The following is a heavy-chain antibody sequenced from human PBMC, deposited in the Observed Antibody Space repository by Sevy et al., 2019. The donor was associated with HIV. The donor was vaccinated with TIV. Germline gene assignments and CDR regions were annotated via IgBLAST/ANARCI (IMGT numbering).Heavy chain of an antibody. D-gene: IGHD2-15*01. J-gene: IGHJ4*02. CDR2: IIPIFGTA. V-gene: IGHV1-69*06. CDR3: AGGPHRCSGSSCYMVYFDY. CDR1: GGTFSSYG. Sequence: ASVKVSCKASGGTFSSYGFSWVRQAPGQGLEWMGGIIPIFGTAKYEQKFQGRVAITVDNSTTPTYMGLSSLRSEDTAMYYYAGGPHRCSGSSCYMVYFDYWGQGTLVTVSS.